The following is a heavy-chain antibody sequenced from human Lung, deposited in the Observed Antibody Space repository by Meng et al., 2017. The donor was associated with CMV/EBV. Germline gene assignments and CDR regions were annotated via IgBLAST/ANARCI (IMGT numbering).Heavy chain of an antibody. Sequence: SXXVSXKASGGTFSSYAFSWVRQAPGRGLEWMGGIIPIFGIANYAQKFQGRVTVTTDESTSTAYMELSSLRSEDTALYYCARDRTGDCSSTSCYNYYYYYGMDVWGQGXTVTVSS. V-gene: IGHV1-69*05. J-gene: IGHJ6*02. D-gene: IGHD2-2*02. CDR2: IIPIFGIA. CDR3: ARDRTGDCSSTSCYNYYYYYGMDV. CDR1: GGTFSSYA.